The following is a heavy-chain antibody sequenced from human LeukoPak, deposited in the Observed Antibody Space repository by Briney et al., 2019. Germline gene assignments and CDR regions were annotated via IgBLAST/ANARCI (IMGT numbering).Heavy chain of an antibody. D-gene: IGHD2-21*02. CDR3: ASVVVVTAANWFDP. V-gene: IGHV4-59*12. CDR2: IYYSGST. Sequence: SETLSLTCTVSGGSISNYYWSWIRQPPGKGLEWIGYIYYSGSTNYNPSLKSRVTISVDTSKNQFSLRLSSVTAADTAVYYCASVVVVTAANWFDPWGQGTLVTVSS. CDR1: GGSISNYY. J-gene: IGHJ5*02.